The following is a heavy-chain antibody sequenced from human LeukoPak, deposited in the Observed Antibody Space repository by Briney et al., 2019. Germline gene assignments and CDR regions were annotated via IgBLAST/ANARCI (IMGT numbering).Heavy chain of an antibody. Sequence: ASVKVSCKASGYTFTGYYMHWVRQAPGQGLEWMGWINPNSGGTNYAQKFQGRVTMTRDTSISTAYMELSRLRSDDTAVYYCARGDEYCSSTSCSSPDYWGQGTLVTASS. V-gene: IGHV1-2*02. CDR3: ARGDEYCSSTSCSSPDY. CDR2: INPNSGGT. D-gene: IGHD2-2*01. J-gene: IGHJ4*02. CDR1: GYTFTGYY.